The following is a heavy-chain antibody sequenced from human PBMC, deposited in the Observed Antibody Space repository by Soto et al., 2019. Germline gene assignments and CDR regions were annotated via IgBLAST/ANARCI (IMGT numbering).Heavy chain of an antibody. CDR2: ISGSGGST. CDR1: GFTFSSYA. J-gene: IGHJ4*02. Sequence: GGSLRLSCAASGFTFSSYATSWVRQAPGKGLEWVSTISGSGGSTYNADSVKGRFTISRDNSKNTLYLQMSSLRADDTAVYYCAKNPRDGYNYYFDYWGQGALVNVSS. CDR3: AKNPRDGYNYYFDY. V-gene: IGHV3-23*01. D-gene: IGHD5-12*01.